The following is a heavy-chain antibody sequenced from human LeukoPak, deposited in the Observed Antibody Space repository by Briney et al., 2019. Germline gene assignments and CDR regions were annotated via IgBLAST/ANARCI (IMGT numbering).Heavy chain of an antibody. CDR1: GFTFSSYS. CDR3: ARETKRFGELLGGWQYYFDY. Sequence: PGGSLRLSCAASGFTFSSYSMNWVRQAPGKGLEWVSSISSSSSYIYYADSVKGRFTISRDNAKNSLYLQMNSLRAEDTAVYYCARETKRFGELLGGWQYYFDYWGQGTLVTVSS. J-gene: IGHJ4*02. D-gene: IGHD3-10*01. CDR2: ISSSSSYI. V-gene: IGHV3-21*01.